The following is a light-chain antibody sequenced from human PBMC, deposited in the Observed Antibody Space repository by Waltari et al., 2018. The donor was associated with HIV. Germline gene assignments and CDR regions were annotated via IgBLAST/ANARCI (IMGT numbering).Light chain of an antibody. Sequence: QSVLTQPPSVSGAPGQRVTISCTGGGSNIGAGYDVHWYQHLPASAPKLLIFGSTKRPFGVPDRFSGSKSDTSASLAITALQAEDEADYYCQSYDSSLSSVLFGGGTKLTVL. CDR3: QSYDSSLSSVL. CDR1: GSNIGAGYD. CDR2: GST. V-gene: IGLV1-40*01. J-gene: IGLJ3*02.